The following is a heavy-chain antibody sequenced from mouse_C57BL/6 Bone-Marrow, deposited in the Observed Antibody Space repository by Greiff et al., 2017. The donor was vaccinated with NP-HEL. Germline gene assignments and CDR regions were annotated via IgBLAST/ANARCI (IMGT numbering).Heavy chain of an antibody. D-gene: IGHD1-1*01. CDR3: ATTVVEGGFAY. J-gene: IGHJ3*01. Sequence: VKLMESGAELVKPGASVKMSCKASGYTFTTYPIEWMKQNHGKSLEWIGNFHPYNDDTKYNEKFKGKATLTVEKSSSTVYLELSRLTSDDSAVYYCATTVVEGGFAYWGQGTLVTVSA. CDR1: GYTFTTYP. V-gene: IGHV1-47*01. CDR2: FHPYNDDT.